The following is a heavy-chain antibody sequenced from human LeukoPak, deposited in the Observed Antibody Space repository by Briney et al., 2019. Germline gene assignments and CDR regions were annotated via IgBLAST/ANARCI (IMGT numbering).Heavy chain of an antibody. V-gene: IGHV3-30*02. Sequence: GGSMRLAWAAAGFTFSSYGMRWVRQPAGGVLGWVAFIRYEESNKYYADCVKSRFTISRDNSKNTLYLQMNSLIAEDTAVYYCAKEEAYDRSGYYYAPDAFDIWGQGTMVTVSS. D-gene: IGHD3-22*01. J-gene: IGHJ3*02. CDR3: AKEEAYDRSGYYYAPDAFDI. CDR2: IRYEESNK. CDR1: GFTFSSYG.